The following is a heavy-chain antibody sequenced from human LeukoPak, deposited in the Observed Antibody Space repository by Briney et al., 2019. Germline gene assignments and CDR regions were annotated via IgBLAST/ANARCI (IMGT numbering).Heavy chain of an antibody. Sequence: GGSLRLSCAASGFTFSGSAMHWVRQASGKGLEWVGRIRSKANSYATAYAASVKGRFTISRDDSKNTAYLQMNSLKTEDTAVYYCTRPHYDSSGYSYAFDYWGQGTLVTVSS. V-gene: IGHV3-73*01. J-gene: IGHJ4*02. D-gene: IGHD3-22*01. CDR1: GFTFSGSA. CDR2: IRSKANSYAT. CDR3: TRPHYDSSGYSYAFDY.